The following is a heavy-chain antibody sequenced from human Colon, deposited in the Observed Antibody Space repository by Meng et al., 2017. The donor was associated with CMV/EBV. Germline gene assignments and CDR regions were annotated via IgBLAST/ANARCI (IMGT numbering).Heavy chain of an antibody. CDR3: ARGPKSLLSGWHMED. Sequence: GESLKISCVVSGFTVTDNYMTWVRQAPGKGLECASLIYAGDNTYYADSVKGRFTISRDVAKNTLYLQMSSLRPEDTAIYYCARGPKSLLSGWHMEDWGQGTVVTVSS. J-gene: IGHJ4*02. D-gene: IGHD6-19*01. CDR2: IYAGDNT. V-gene: IGHV3-53*01. CDR1: GFTVTDNY.